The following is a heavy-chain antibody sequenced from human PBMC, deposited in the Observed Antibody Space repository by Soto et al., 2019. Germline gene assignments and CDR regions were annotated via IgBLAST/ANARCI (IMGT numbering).Heavy chain of an antibody. D-gene: IGHD2-15*01. CDR3: AKPRQITSLLLYYFDY. J-gene: IGHJ4*02. Sequence: QVQLVESGGGVVQPGRSLRLSCAASGFTFSSYGMHWVRQAPGKGLEWVAVISYDGSNKYYADSVKGRFTISRDNSKNTLYLQMNSLRAEDSAVYYCAKPRQITSLLLYYFDYWGQGTLVTAS. V-gene: IGHV3-30*18. CDR2: ISYDGSNK. CDR1: GFTFSSYG.